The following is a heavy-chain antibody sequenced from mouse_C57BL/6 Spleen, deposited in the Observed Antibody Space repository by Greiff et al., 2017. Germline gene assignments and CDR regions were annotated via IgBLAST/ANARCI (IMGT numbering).Heavy chain of an antibody. CDR1: GYTFTSYW. CDR3: ARGVGIYDGYSFAY. V-gene: IGHV1-64*01. D-gene: IGHD2-3*01. Sequence: QVQLQQPGAELVKPGASVKLSCKASGYTFTSYWMHWVKQRPGQGLEWIGMIHPNSGSTNYNEKFKSKATLTVDKSSSTAYMQLSSLTSEDSAVYYCARGVGIYDGYSFAYWGQGTLVTVSA. J-gene: IGHJ3*01. CDR2: IHPNSGST.